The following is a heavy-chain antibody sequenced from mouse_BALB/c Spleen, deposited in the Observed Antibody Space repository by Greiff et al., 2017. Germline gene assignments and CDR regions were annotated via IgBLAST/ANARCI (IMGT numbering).Heavy chain of an antibody. Sequence: SGAELVKPGASVKLSCTASGFNIKDTYMHWVKQRPEQGLEWIGRIDPANGNTKYDPKFQGKATITADTSSNTAYLQLSSLTSEDTAVYYCARDDYDPAWFAYWGQGTLVTVSA. CDR3: ARDDYDPAWFAY. CDR1: GFNIKDTY. D-gene: IGHD2-4*01. J-gene: IGHJ3*01. CDR2: IDPANGNT. V-gene: IGHV14-3*02.